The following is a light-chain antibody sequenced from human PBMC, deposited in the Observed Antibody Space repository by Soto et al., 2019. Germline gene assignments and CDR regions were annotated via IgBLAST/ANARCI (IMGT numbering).Light chain of an antibody. V-gene: IGLV2-14*01. J-gene: IGLJ1*01. CDR1: RSDVGGYNF. CDR3: SSYTSSGTLEV. CDR2: EVR. Sequence: QSVLTQPASVSGSPGQSITISCTVTRSDVGGYNFVSWYQQFPGKAPKLMIYEVRNRPSGISNRFSGSKSGNTASLTISGLQAEDEADYYCSSYTSSGTLEVFGTGTKLTVL.